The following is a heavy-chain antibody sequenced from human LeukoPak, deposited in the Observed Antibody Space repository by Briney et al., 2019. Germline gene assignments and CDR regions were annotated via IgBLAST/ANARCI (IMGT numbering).Heavy chain of an antibody. CDR2: IYYSGST. CDR3: SRYDSDTGDFDP. Sequence: SETLSLTCTVSGGSISSNHYYWGWIRQPPGKGLEWIGSIYYSGSTHYNPSLKSRVTISVDTSKNQFSLKLSSVTAADTAFYYCSRYDSDTGDFDPWGQGTLVTISS. CDR1: GGSISSNHYY. J-gene: IGHJ5*02. V-gene: IGHV4-39*07. D-gene: IGHD3-10*01.